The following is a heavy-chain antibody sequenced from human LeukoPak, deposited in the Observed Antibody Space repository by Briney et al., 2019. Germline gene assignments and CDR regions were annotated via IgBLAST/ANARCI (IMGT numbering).Heavy chain of an antibody. CDR1: GGSMSRHY. CDR3: ARVGRPPYYDFWSGYLDNWFDP. D-gene: IGHD3-3*01. J-gene: IGHJ5*02. V-gene: IGHV4-59*11. Sequence: SVTLSLTCSGTGGSMSRHYWSWIRQPPGKGLEWIGYIYYSGSTNYNPSLKSRVTISVDTSKNQFSLKLSSVTAADTAVYYCARVGRPPYYDFWSGYLDNWFDPWGQGTLVTVSS. CDR2: IYYSGST.